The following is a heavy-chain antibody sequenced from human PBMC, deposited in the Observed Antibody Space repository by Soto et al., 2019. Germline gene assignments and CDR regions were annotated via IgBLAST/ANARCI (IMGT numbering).Heavy chain of an antibody. CDR1: GFTFTRYS. Sequence: GGSLRLSCAASGFTFTRYSMNWVRQAPGKGLEWVSSISSTTNYIYYGDSMKGRFTISRDNAKNSLYLEMNSLRAEDTAVYYCARESEDLTSNFDYWGQGTLVNVSS. CDR2: ISSTTNYI. J-gene: IGHJ4*02. V-gene: IGHV3-21*06. CDR3: ARESEDLTSNFDY.